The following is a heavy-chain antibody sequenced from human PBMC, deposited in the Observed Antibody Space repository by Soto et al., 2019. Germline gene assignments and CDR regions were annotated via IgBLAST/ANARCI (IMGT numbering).Heavy chain of an antibody. J-gene: IGHJ4*02. CDR2: ISYDGSNK. Sequence: QVQLVESGGGVVQPGRSLRLSCAASGFTFSSYGMHWVRQAPGKGLEWVAVISYDGSNKYYADSVKGRFTISRDNSKNALYLQMNSLRAEDTAVYYCANVNKLDFWSGYYTGTDYWGQGTLVTVCS. CDR1: GFTFSSYG. CDR3: ANVNKLDFWSGYYTGTDY. D-gene: IGHD3-3*01. V-gene: IGHV3-30*18.